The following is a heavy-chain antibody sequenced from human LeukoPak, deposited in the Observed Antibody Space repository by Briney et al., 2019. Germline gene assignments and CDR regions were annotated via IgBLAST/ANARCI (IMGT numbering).Heavy chain of an antibody. CDR3: ARVTGDRFDY. V-gene: IGHV1-2*02. J-gene: IGHJ4*02. D-gene: IGHD3-10*01. Sequence: ASVKVSCKASGYTFTGYYLHWVRQAPGQGLEWMGWINPNSGDINYAQEFQGRVTMTRDTSISTAYMELSRLTSDDTAVYYCARVTGDRFDYWGQGTLVTVSS. CDR1: GYTFTGYY. CDR2: INPNSGDI.